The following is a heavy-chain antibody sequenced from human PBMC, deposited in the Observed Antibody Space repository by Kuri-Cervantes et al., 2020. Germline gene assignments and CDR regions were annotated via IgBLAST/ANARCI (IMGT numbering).Heavy chain of an antibody. CDR3: ARDNGDGGYDY. CDR2: ISSSSSYI. Sequence: ETLSLTCAASGFTFSSYSMNWVRQAPGKGLEWVSSISSSSSYIYYADSVKGRFTISRDNAKNSLYLQMNSLRAEDTAVYYCARDNGDGGYDYWGQGTLVTVSS. D-gene: IGHD4-17*01. J-gene: IGHJ4*02. CDR1: GFTFSSYS. V-gene: IGHV3-21*01.